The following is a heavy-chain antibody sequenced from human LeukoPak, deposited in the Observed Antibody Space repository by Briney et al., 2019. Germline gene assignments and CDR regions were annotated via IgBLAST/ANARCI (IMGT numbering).Heavy chain of an antibody. CDR2: ISSDGSST. V-gene: IGHV3-74*01. J-gene: IGHJ6*03. CDR1: GFTFSSYS. CDR3: ARVWGGYYYYMDV. D-gene: IGHD1-26*01. Sequence: GGSLRLSCAASGFTFSSYSMNWVRQAPGKGLVWVSRISSDGSSTTYADSVKGRFTISRDNAKNTLYLQMNSLRAEDTAVYYCARVWGGYYYYMDVWGEGTTVTVSS.